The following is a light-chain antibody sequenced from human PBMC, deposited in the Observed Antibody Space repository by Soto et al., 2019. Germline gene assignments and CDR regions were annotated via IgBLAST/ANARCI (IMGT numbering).Light chain of an antibody. CDR2: QVS. Sequence: GMMAQPPLPRPVTLGHPASSSCSASRSLVYSDGDTYLSWFQQRPGQSPRRLLSQVSNRDSGVPDRFSGSGSGTDFTLNISSVEADDVAVYYCMQNTHWPITCGQGTQREIK. J-gene: IGKJ5*01. CDR3: MQNTHWPIT. CDR1: RSLVYSDGDTY. V-gene: IGKV2-30*01.